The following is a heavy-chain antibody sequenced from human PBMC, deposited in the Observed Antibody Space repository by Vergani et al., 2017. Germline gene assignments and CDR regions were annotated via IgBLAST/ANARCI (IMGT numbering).Heavy chain of an antibody. J-gene: IGHJ4*02. V-gene: IGHV4-39*07. Sequence: QLQLQESGPGLVKPSETLSLTCTVSGGSISSSSYYWGWIRQPPGKGLEWIGSIYTSGSTNYNPSLKSRVTMSVDTSKNQFSLKLSSVTAADTAVYYCARDRVSGGFVDYWGQGTLVTVSS. CDR1: GGSISSSSYY. CDR2: IYTSGST. D-gene: IGHD3-10*01. CDR3: ARDRVSGGFVDY.